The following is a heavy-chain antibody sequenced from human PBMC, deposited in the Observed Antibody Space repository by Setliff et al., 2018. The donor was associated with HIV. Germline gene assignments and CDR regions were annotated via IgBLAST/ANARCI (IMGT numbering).Heavy chain of an antibody. J-gene: IGHJ6*02. V-gene: IGHV1-18*01. Sequence: ASVKVSCKTSGYTFTSYGISWVRQAPGQGLEWMGWISVYNGNTDYAQKLQGRVTMTTDTSTSTAYMELRSPRSDDTAVYYCAREGIVGATLRYYYYAMDVWGQGTTVTVSS. CDR3: AREGIVGATLRYYYYAMDV. CDR2: ISVYNGNT. CDR1: GYTFTSYG. D-gene: IGHD1-26*01.